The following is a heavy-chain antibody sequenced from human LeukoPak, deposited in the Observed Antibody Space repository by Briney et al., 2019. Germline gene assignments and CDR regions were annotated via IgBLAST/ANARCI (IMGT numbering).Heavy chain of an antibody. V-gene: IGHV4-4*07. J-gene: IGHJ5*02. D-gene: IGHD3-3*01. CDR2: IYTSGST. CDR1: GGSISSYY. CDR3: ARAAHLRFLEENWFDP. Sequence: SETLSLTCTVSGGSISSYYWSWIRQPAGKGLEWIGRIYTSGSTNYNPSLKSRVTMSVDTSKNQFSLKLSSVTAADTAVYYCARAAHLRFLEENWFDPWGQGTLVTVSS.